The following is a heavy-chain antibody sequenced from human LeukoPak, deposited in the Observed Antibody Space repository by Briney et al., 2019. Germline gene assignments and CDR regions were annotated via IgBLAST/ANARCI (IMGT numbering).Heavy chain of an antibody. CDR3: AREGHTAMVPPYYYYMDV. J-gene: IGHJ6*03. CDR1: GFTFSNSA. D-gene: IGHD5-18*01. Sequence: WGSLRLSCAASGFTFSNSAMSWVRQAPGKGLEWVSAISGSGGSTYYADSVKGRFTISRDNSKNTVYLQMNSLRADDTAVYYCAREGHTAMVPPYYYYMDVWGKGTTVTVSS. V-gene: IGHV3-23*01. CDR2: ISGSGGST.